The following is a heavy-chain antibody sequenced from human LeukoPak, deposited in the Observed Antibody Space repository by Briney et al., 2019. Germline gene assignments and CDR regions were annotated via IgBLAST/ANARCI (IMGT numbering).Heavy chain of an antibody. V-gene: IGHV1-69*01. CDR2: IIPIFGTA. CDR3: ARVSYYDFWSGYYRPYYYGMDV. CDR1: GGTFSSYA. Sequence: ASVTVSCTASGGTFSSYAISWVRQAPGQGLEWMGGIIPIFGTANYAQKFQGRVTITADESTSTAYMELSSLRSEDTAVYYSARVSYYDFWSGYYRPYYYGMDVWGQGTTVTVSS. D-gene: IGHD3-3*01. J-gene: IGHJ6*02.